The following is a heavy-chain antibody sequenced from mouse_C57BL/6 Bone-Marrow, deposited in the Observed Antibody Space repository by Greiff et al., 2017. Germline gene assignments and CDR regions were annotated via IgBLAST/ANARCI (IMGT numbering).Heavy chain of an antibody. D-gene: IGHD1-1*01. V-gene: IGHV5-4*01. CDR2: ISDGGSYT. Sequence: EVKLVESGGGLVKPGGSLKLSCAASGFTFSSYAMSWVRQTPEKRLEWVATISDGGSYTYYPDNVKGRFTISRDNAKNNLYLQMSHLKSEDTAMYYCAREETTVAFDYWGQGTTLTVSS. CDR1: GFTFSSYA. CDR3: AREETTVAFDY. J-gene: IGHJ2*01.